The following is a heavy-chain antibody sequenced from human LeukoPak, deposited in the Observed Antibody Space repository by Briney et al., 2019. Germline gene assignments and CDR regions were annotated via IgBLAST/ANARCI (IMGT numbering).Heavy chain of an antibody. CDR3: ARGQFWRGSEIRV. CDR1: GGSISSYY. Sequence: SETLSLTCTVSGGSISSYYWSWIRQPAGKGLEWIGRIYSSGGTDYNPSLKSRVTMSVDTSKNQFSLKLRSVTAADTAMYYCARGQFWRGSEIRVWGQGTLVTVSS. J-gene: IGHJ4*02. V-gene: IGHV4-4*07. CDR2: IYSSGGT. D-gene: IGHD1-26*01.